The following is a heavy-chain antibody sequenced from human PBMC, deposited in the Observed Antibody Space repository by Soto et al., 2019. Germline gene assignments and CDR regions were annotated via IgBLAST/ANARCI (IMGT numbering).Heavy chain of an antibody. Sequence: GGSLRLSCVASGFTFDNYWMSWVRQAPGKGLEWVANINKDGSEKYYVDSVKGRFTISRDNAKNSLYLQMNKLRAEDTAVHYCARGPIAAALSGLDPWGQGTLVTVSS. CDR1: GFTFDNYW. CDR3: ARGPIAAALSGLDP. V-gene: IGHV3-7*05. J-gene: IGHJ5*02. D-gene: IGHD6-13*01. CDR2: INKDGSEK.